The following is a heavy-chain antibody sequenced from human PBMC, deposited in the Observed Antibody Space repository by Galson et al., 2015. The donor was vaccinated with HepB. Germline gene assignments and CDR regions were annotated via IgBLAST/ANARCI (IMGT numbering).Heavy chain of an antibody. CDR2: VAHDGTVQ. D-gene: IGHD3-10*01. Sequence: SLRLSCAASGFVFGEYGMHWVRQAPGEALEWVAVVAHDGTVQYYADFVKGRFTVSRDNSKNRMYLQLHSPRPEDAGLYYCAKEPGPRASPWYFDLWGRGTLVTVSS. CDR3: AKEPGPRASPWYFDL. CDR1: GFVFGEYG. J-gene: IGHJ2*01. V-gene: IGHV3-30*18.